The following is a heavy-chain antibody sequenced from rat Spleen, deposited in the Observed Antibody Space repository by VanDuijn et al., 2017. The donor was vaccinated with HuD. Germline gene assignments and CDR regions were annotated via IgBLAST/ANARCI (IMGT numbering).Heavy chain of an antibody. J-gene: IGHJ2*01. CDR3: VRDGGFDY. CDR1: GLSLTSNS. V-gene: IGHV2-32*01. CDR2: MWNDGDT. Sequence: QVQLKESGPGLVQPSQTLSLTCSVSGLSLTSNSVSWIRQPPGKGLEWMGIMWNDGDTAYDSVLKSRLSISRDTAKSQVFLKMSMLQTEDTATYYWVRDGGFDYWGQGVMVTVSS.